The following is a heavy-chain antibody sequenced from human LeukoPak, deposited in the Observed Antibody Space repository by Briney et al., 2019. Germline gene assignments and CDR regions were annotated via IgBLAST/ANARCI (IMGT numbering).Heavy chain of an antibody. Sequence: SQTLSLTCAISGDSVSSNSAAWNWIRQSPSRGREWLGRTYYRSKWYNDYAISVTSRITINPDTSKNQFPLQLNSVTPEDTAVYYCARESQGYTSGWYNGYFDYWGQGTLVTVSS. CDR1: GDSVSSNSAA. D-gene: IGHD6-19*01. CDR2: TYYRSKWYN. J-gene: IGHJ4*02. CDR3: ARESQGYTSGWYNGYFDY. V-gene: IGHV6-1*01.